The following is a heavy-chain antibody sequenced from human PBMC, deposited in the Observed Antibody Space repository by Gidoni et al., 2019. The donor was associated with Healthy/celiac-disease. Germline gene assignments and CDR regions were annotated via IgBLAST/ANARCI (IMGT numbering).Heavy chain of an antibody. CDR1: GCTFSSYS. J-gene: IGHJ4*02. D-gene: IGHD6-13*01. V-gene: IGHV3-21*01. CDR2: ISSSSSYI. Sequence: EVQLVESGGGLVKPGGSLRLSCAASGCTFSSYSMNWVRQAPGKGLEWVSSISSSSSYIYYADSVKGRFTISRDNAKNSLYLQMNSLRAEDTAVYYCARDGEAAAGDDYWGQGTLVTVSS. CDR3: ARDGEAAAGDDY.